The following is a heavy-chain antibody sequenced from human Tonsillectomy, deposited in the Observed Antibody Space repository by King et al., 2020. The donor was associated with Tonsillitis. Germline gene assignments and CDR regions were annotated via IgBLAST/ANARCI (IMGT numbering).Heavy chain of an antibody. CDR1: GFTFSSYA. J-gene: IGHJ4*02. CDR2: ISNSGGNT. D-gene: IGHD6-19*01. CDR3: AKDGHSSGWYYFDY. V-gene: IGHV3-23*04. Sequence: EVQLVESGGGLVQPGGSLRLSCAASGFTFSSYAMSWVRQAPGKGLEWVSGISNSGGNTYYADSVKGRFTISRENSKNTLYLQMKSLRAGDTAAYYCAKDGHSSGWYYFDYWGQGTLVTVSS.